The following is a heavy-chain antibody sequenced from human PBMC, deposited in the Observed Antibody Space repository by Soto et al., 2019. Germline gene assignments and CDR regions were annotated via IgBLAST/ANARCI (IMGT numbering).Heavy chain of an antibody. J-gene: IGHJ3*02. CDR2: IYYSGST. D-gene: IGHD2-2*01. CDR1: GGSISSSSYY. Sequence: SETLSLTCTVSGGSISSSSYYWGWIRQPPGKGLEWIGSIYYSGSTYYNPSLKSRVTISVDTSKNQFSLKLSSVTAADTAVYYCARDECSSTSCPVGAFDIWGQGTMVTVSS. V-gene: IGHV4-39*02. CDR3: ARDECSSTSCPVGAFDI.